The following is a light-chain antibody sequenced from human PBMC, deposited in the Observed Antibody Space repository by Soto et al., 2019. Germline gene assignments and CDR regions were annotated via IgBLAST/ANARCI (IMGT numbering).Light chain of an antibody. Sequence: EIVMTQSPGTLSLSPGDTATLSCRASQSLGSDLAWYQQKPGQAPRLLMYGASNRATGIPDRFSGSGSETDFTLTISRLEPEDFAVYYCQQYGTTRITFGQGTRLEI. V-gene: IGKV3-20*01. CDR3: QQYGTTRIT. CDR1: QSLGSD. CDR2: GAS. J-gene: IGKJ5*01.